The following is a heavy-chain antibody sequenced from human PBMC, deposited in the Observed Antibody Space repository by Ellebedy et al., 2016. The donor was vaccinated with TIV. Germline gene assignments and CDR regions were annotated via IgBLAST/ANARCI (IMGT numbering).Heavy chain of an antibody. CDR3: ARHANPDSSSAATPYYGMDV. J-gene: IGHJ6*02. CDR1: GGSISSSSYY. Sequence: SETLSLXXTVSGGSISSSSYYWGWIRQPPGKGLEWIGSIYYSGSTYYNPSLKSRVTISVDTSKNQFSLKLSSVTAADTAVYYCARHANPDSSSAATPYYGMDVWGQGTMVTVSS. D-gene: IGHD6-6*01. CDR2: IYYSGST. V-gene: IGHV4-39*01.